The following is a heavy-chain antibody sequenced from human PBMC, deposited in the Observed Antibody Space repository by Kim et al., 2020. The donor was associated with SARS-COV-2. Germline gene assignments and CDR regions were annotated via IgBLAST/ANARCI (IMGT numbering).Heavy chain of an antibody. V-gene: IGHV3-30*04. CDR2: ISYDGSNK. CDR1: GFTFSSYA. J-gene: IGHJ6*02. Sequence: GGSLRLSRAASGFTFSSYAMHWVRQAPGKGLEWVAVISYDGSNKYYADSVKGRFTISRDNSKNTLYLQMNSLRAEDTAVYYCARDGTANYYYDMDVWGQGTTVTVSS. D-gene: IGHD6-13*01. CDR3: ARDGTANYYYDMDV.